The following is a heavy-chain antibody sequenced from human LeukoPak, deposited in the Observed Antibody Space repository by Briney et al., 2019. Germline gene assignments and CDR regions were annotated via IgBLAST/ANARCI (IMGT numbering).Heavy chain of an antibody. V-gene: IGHV3-64D*06. CDR1: GFXFSTQP. D-gene: IGHD6-19*01. CDR3: VNQISGWVY. CDR2: SSGNGRST. J-gene: IGHJ4*02. Sequence: GGSLRLSCSASGFXFSTQPIHWVRQAPGKGLEYVSGSSGNGRSTYYADSVKGRFTISRDNSKNTLYLQMSSLRPEDTAVYYCVNQISGWVYWGQGTLVTVSS.